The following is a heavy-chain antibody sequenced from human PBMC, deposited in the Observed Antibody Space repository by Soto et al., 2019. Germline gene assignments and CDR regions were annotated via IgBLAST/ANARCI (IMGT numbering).Heavy chain of an antibody. D-gene: IGHD1-26*01. J-gene: IGHJ4*02. V-gene: IGHV3-30-3*01. CDR2: ISSDASNK. CDR3: AREWYSGGNALGY. Sequence: QVDLVESGGGVVQPGRSLRLSCAASGFTFSRYIMHWVRQAPGKGLEWVAVISSDASNKYYADSVKGRFTISRDNSKSTLYLQLNRLSAEDTAVYYCAREWYSGGNALGYWGQGTLVTVSS. CDR1: GFTFSRYI.